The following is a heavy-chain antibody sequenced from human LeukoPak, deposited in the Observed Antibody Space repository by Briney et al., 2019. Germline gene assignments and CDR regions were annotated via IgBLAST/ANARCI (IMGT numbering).Heavy chain of an antibody. CDR2: IWYDGSNK. D-gene: IGHD6-13*01. CDR3: AKGGSYRSSWLDY. V-gene: IGHV3-33*06. J-gene: IGHJ4*02. CDR1: GFTFSSYG. Sequence: GRSLRLSCAASGFTFSSYGMHWVRQAPGKGLEWVAVIWYDGSNKYYADSVKGRFTISRDNSKNTLYLQMNSLRAEDTAVYYCAKGGSYRSSWLDYWGQGTLVTVSS.